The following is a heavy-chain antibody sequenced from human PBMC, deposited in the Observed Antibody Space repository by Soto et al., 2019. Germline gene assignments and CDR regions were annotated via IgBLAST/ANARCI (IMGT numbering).Heavy chain of an antibody. J-gene: IGHJ4*01. D-gene: IGHD2-15*01. CDR1: GGSFSGYY. Sequence: GPGPHISSETLSLTYADYGGSFSGYYWNWIRQPPGKGLEWIGEIDHSGNAKYNPSLKSRVTISVDTSKNQFSLSLDSVTAADTAVYFCARAHAPTLPFDSWGQGTLVTVS. V-gene: IGHV4-34*01. CDR3: ARAHAPTLPFDS. CDR2: IDHSGNA.